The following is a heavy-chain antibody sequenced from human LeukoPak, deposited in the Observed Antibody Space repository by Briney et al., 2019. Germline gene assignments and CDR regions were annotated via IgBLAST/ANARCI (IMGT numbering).Heavy chain of an antibody. CDR2: IGRSSIDK. CDR3: VRGDSREL. CDR1: GFTFNTFT. D-gene: IGHD3-22*01. Sequence: PGGFLRLSCAASGFTFNTFTMNWVRQAPGKGLEWVSSIGRSSIDKYYADSVRGRFTISRDNAKNSLYVQMSSLRAEDTAVYYCVRGDSRELWGQGTLVTVSS. J-gene: IGHJ4*02. V-gene: IGHV3-21*01.